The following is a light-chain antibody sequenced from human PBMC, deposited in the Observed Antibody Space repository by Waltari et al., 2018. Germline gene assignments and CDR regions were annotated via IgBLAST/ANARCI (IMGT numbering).Light chain of an antibody. V-gene: IGLV2-18*02. CDR3: SSFTTSTTWV. J-gene: IGLJ3*02. CDR2: EVT. Sequence: QSALTQPPSVSGSPGQSVTISCTGTSNDVGGFHRVSWYRQSPGAAPKLILYEVTTRPSGVPERFSGSKSGNAASLTVSGRQAEDAADYYCSSFTTSTTWVFGGGTKLTVL. CDR1: SNDVGGFHR.